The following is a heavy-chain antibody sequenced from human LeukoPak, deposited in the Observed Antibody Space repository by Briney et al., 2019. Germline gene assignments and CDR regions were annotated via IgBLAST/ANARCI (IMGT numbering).Heavy chain of an antibody. Sequence: GSLRLSCAASGFTVSSYAMTWVRQAPGKGLEWIGSIYYSGSTYYNPSLKSRVTISVDTSKNQFSLKLSSVTAADTAVYYCARDQRIVGATTIDYWGQGTLVTVPS. D-gene: IGHD1-26*01. CDR2: IYYSGST. V-gene: IGHV4-39*07. J-gene: IGHJ4*02. CDR1: GFTVSSYA. CDR3: ARDQRIVGATTIDY.